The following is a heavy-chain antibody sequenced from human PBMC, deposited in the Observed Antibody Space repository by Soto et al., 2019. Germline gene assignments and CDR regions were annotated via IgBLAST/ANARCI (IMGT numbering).Heavy chain of an antibody. J-gene: IGHJ4*02. V-gene: IGHV4-4*07. CDR1: GGSISSYY. D-gene: IGHD2-15*01. CDR2: IYTSGST. Sequence: SETLSLTCTVSGGSISSYYWSWIRQPAGKGLEWIGRIYTSGSTDYNPSLKSRVTMSVDTSKNQFSLKLSSVTAADTAVYYCARGPYCSGGSCSSDYWGQGTLVTVSS. CDR3: ARGPYCSGGSCSSDY.